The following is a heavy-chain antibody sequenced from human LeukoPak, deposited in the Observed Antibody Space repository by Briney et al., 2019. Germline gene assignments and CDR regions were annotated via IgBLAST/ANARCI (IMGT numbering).Heavy chain of an antibody. Sequence: SETLSLTCAVYGGSFSGYYWSWIRQPPGKGLEWIGEINHSGSTNYNPSRKSRVTISLDTSKNQFSLKLSSVTAADTAVYYCARDGRSGDYWGQGTLVTVSS. J-gene: IGHJ4*02. CDR3: ARDGRSGDY. V-gene: IGHV4-34*01. CDR2: INHSGST. D-gene: IGHD3-10*01. CDR1: GGSFSGYY.